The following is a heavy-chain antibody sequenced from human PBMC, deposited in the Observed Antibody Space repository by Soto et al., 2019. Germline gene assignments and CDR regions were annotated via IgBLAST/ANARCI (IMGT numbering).Heavy chain of an antibody. D-gene: IGHD6-6*01. CDR1: GYSFTDYW. CDR3: ASSSHSSSSGFYYYFYYGMDA. V-gene: IGHV5-51*01. Sequence: PGESLKISCKGSGYSFTDYWIGWVRQLPGKGLEWMGIIYPGDSDTRYSPSFQGQVTISADKSISTAYLQWGSLKASDTAMYYCASSSHSSSSGFYYYFYYGMDAWGQGTTVTVSS. CDR2: IYPGDSDT. J-gene: IGHJ6*02.